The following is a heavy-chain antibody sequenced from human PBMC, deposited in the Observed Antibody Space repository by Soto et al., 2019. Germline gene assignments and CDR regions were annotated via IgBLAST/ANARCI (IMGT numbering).Heavy chain of an antibody. D-gene: IGHD3-10*01. CDR3: ARGLNRVGFGELFFDY. V-gene: IGHV4-34*01. Sequence: QVQLQQWGAGLLKPSETLSLTCAVYGGSFSGYYWSWLRQPPGKGLEWIGEINHRGSPNSNPSLKRRVTISVDTSNNQFSLKLSSVSAADTAVYYCARGLNRVGFGELFFDYWGQGTLVTVSS. CDR1: GGSFSGYY. CDR2: INHRGSP. J-gene: IGHJ4*02.